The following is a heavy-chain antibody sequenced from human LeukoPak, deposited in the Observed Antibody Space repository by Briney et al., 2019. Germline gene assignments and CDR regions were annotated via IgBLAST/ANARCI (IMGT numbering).Heavy chain of an antibody. Sequence: GGSLRLSCAASGFTFSSCGMHWVRQAPGKGLEWVAFIRYDGSNKYYADSVKGRFTISRDNSKNTLYLQMNSLRAEDTAVYYCAKAVEYSSSSIDYWGQGTLVTVSS. J-gene: IGHJ4*02. CDR3: AKAVEYSSSSIDY. V-gene: IGHV3-30*02. CDR1: GFTFSSCG. CDR2: IRYDGSNK. D-gene: IGHD6-6*01.